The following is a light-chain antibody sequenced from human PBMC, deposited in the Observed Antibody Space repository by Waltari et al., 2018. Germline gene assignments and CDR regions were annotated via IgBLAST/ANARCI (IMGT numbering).Light chain of an antibody. Sequence: SSELTQDPAVSVAMGQTVRITCQGDSLRSYYASWYQQRPGQAPILFMYDKNNRPSGVPDRFSGSSSDDAASLTITGAQAEDEGSYYCHSRDGSGVGGSFGGGTKLTVL. CDR2: DKN. J-gene: IGLJ2*01. V-gene: IGLV3-19*01. CDR1: SLRSYY. CDR3: HSRDGSGVGGS.